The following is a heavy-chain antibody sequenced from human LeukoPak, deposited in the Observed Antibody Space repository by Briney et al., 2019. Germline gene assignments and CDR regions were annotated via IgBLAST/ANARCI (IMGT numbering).Heavy chain of an antibody. Sequence: PGGSLRLSCAASGFTSSSYSMNWVRQAPGKGLEWVSYISGSSSTIYYADSVKGRFTISRDNAKNSLYLQMNSLRAEDTAVYYCARQRAGFTVTTSDYRGQGTLVTVSS. V-gene: IGHV3-48*01. CDR3: ARQRAGFTVTTSDY. D-gene: IGHD4-17*01. CDR2: ISGSSSTI. J-gene: IGHJ4*02. CDR1: GFTSSSYS.